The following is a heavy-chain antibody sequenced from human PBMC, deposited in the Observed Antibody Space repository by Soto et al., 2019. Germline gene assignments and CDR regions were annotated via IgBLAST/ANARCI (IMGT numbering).Heavy chain of an antibody. CDR1: GGSIISYY. Sequence: SSETLSLTCTVSGGSIISYYWSWILQPPGKGLEWIGYIYYSGSTNYNPSLKSRVTISVDTSKNQFSLKLSSVTAADTAVYYCARGLSYYDIFSGYPSEGPFEHWGQGTRVTVPS. CDR2: IYYSGST. V-gene: IGHV4-59*01. CDR3: ARGLSYYDIFSGYPSEGPFEH. J-gene: IGHJ4*02. D-gene: IGHD3-9*01.